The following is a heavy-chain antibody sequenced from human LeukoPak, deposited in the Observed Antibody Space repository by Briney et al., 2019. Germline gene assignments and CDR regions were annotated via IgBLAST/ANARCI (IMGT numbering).Heavy chain of an antibody. CDR3: TRGPKGSGDRKDFDY. V-gene: IGHV3-49*04. J-gene: IGHJ4*02. D-gene: IGHD2-15*01. CDR1: GFTFSSYS. CDR2: IRSKAYGGTT. Sequence: PGGSLRLSCAASGFTFSSYSMSWVRQAPGKGLEWVGFIRSKAYGGTTEYAASVKGRFTISRDDSKSIAYLQMNSLKTEDTAVYYCTRGPKGSGDRKDFDYWGQGTLVTVSS.